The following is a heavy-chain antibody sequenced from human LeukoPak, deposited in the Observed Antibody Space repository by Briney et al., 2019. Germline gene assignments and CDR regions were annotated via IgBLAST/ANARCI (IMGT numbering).Heavy chain of an antibody. D-gene: IGHD6-19*01. V-gene: IGHV3-30-3*01. Sequence: PGGSLRLSCAASGLTFSSYAMHWVRQAPGKGLEWVAVISYDGSNKYYADSVKGRFTISRDNSKNTLYLQMNSLRAEDTAVYYCARDREEQWLVLPSWFDPWGQGTLVTVSS. CDR1: GLTFSSYA. CDR3: ARDREEQWLVLPSWFDP. J-gene: IGHJ5*02. CDR2: ISYDGSNK.